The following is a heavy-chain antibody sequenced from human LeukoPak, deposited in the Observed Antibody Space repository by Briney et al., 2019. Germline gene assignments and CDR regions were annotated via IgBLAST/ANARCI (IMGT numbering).Heavy chain of an antibody. CDR1: GGSFSGYY. CDR3: ARGWGGYCSSTSCRPWGYYYYGMDV. V-gene: IGHV4-34*01. CDR2: INHSAST. J-gene: IGHJ6*02. Sequence: SETLSLTCAVYGGSFSGYYWSWIRQPPGKGLEWIGEINHSASTNYNPSLKSRVTISVDTSKNQFSLKLSSVTAADTAVYYCARGWGGYCSSTSCRPWGYYYYGMDVWGQGTTVTVSS. D-gene: IGHD2-2*01.